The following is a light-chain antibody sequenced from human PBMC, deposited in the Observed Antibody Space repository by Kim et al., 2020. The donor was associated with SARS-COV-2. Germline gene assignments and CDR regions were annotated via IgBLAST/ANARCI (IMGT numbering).Light chain of an antibody. J-gene: IGLJ2*01. CDR3: QAWDNRVTLV. V-gene: IGLV3-1*01. Sequence: PGQTASITCSGDRLGDKYVCWYRQKPGQSPVLVMYEDTKRPSGIPERFSGSKSGSTATLTISGAQAMDEADYYCQAWDNRVTLVFGGGTQLTVL. CDR1: RLGDKY. CDR2: EDT.